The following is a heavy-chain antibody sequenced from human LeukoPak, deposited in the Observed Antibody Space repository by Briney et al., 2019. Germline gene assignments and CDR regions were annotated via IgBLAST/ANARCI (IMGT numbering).Heavy chain of an antibody. J-gene: IGHJ4*02. Sequence: SETRSLTCAVYGGSFSGYYWSWIRQPPGKGLEWIGEINHSGSTNYNPSLKSRVTISVDTSKNQFSLKLSSVTAADTAVYYCARVKGYSYGFDYWGQGTLVTVSS. D-gene: IGHD5-18*01. CDR2: INHSGST. CDR1: GGSFSGYY. CDR3: ARVKGYSYGFDY. V-gene: IGHV4-34*01.